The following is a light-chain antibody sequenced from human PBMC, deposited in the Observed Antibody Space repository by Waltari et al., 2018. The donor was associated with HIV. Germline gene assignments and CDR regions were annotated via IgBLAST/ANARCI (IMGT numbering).Light chain of an antibody. V-gene: IGKV3-20*01. J-gene: IGKJ1*01. CDR1: QSVSSSY. CDR2: AAS. Sequence: EIVLTQSPGTLSLSPGERATLSCRASQSVSSSYLAWYQQKPGQAPRLLIYAASSRATGIPDRFSGSGSGTDFTLTISRLEPEDFAVYYCQQYPTSMLTFGQGTKVEIK. CDR3: QQYPTSMLT.